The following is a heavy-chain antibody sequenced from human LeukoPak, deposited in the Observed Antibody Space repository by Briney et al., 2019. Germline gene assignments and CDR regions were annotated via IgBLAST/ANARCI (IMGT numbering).Heavy chain of an antibody. V-gene: IGHV1-69*04. CDR1: GGTFSSYA. CDR2: LIPILGIA. J-gene: IGHJ5*02. CDR3: AREPILRFLEWLSTNWFDP. D-gene: IGHD3-3*01. Sequence: SVKVSCKASGGTFSSYAISWVRHAPGQGLEWMGRLIPILGIANYAQKFQGRVTITADKSTSTAYMELSSLRSEDTAVYYCAREPILRFLEWLSTNWFDPWGQGTLVTVSS.